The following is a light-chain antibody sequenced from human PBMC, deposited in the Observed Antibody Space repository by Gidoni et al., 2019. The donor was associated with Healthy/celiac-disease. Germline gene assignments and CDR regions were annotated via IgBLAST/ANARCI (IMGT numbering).Light chain of an antibody. CDR3: QQASS. CDR1: QSVSSSY. J-gene: IGKJ2*04. V-gene: IGKV3-20*01. CDR2: GAS. Sequence: EIVMTQSPGTLSLSPGERATLSCRASQSVSSSYLAWYQQKPGQAPRLLIYGASSRATGIPDRFSGSGSGTDFTLTISRLEPEDFAVCYCQQASSFGQGTKLEIK.